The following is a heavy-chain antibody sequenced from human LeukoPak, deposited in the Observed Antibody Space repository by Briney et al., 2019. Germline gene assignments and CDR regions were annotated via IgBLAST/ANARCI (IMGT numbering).Heavy chain of an antibody. J-gene: IGHJ6*03. CDR2: ISAGRST. CDR3: ASTLCSGDNCYFDYYYYMDV. V-gene: IGHV3-21*01. D-gene: IGHD2-15*01. Sequence: GGSLRLSCAASGFTFSSYTMNWVRQAPGKGLEWVSVISAGRSTFYTDSVKGRFTISRDNSKKSLYLQMNSLRAEDTAVYYCASTLCSGDNCYFDYYYYMDVWGKGTTVTISS. CDR1: GFTFSSYT.